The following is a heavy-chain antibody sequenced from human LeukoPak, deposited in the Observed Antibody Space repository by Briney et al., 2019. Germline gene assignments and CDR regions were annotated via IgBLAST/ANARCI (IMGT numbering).Heavy chain of an antibody. CDR3: ARGYSSGSRWLDY. D-gene: IGHD3-22*01. CDR2: IWYDGSNK. CDR1: GFTFSSYG. J-gene: IGHJ4*02. V-gene: IGHV3-33*01. Sequence: PGRPLRLSCAASGFTFSSYGMHWVRQAPGKGLEWVAVIWYDGSNKYYADSVKGRFTISRDNSKNTLYLQMNSLRAEDTAVYYCARGYSSGSRWLDYWGQGTLVTVSS.